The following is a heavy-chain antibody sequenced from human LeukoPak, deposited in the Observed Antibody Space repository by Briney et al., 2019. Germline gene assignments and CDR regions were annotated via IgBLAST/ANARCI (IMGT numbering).Heavy chain of an antibody. CDR3: ARGDGSSWFS. D-gene: IGHD6-13*01. J-gene: IGHJ5*02. CDR2: INHSGST. Sequence: SETLSLTWAVYGGSLSVYYWSWIRQPQGKGLEWIGEINHSGSTNYNPSLKSRVTISVDTSKNQFSLKLSSVTAADTAVYYCARGDGSSWFSWGQGTLVTVSS. V-gene: IGHV4-34*01. CDR1: GGSLSVYY.